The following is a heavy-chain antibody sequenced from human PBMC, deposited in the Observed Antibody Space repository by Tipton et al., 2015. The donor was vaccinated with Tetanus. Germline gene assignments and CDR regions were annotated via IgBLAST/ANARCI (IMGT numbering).Heavy chain of an antibody. V-gene: IGHV3-21*01. CDR2: ISSSSRYI. D-gene: IGHD2-21*02. CDR1: GFTLSRYT. J-gene: IGHJ6*02. Sequence: SLRLSCAASGFTLSRYTLNWVRQAPGKGLEWVSSISSSSRYIYYADSAKGRFTISRDNAKNSLYLQMISLRAEDTAVYSCARGMAEASNCGGDCYSDDWGQGTLVTVSSGMDVWGQGTTVTVSS. CDR3: ARGMAEASNCGGDCYSDDWGQGTLVTVSSGMDV.